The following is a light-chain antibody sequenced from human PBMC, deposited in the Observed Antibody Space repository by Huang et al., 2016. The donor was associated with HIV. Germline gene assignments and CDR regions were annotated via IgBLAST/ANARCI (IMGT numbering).Light chain of an antibody. V-gene: IGKV3-11*01. Sequence: EIVLTQSPATLSLSPGERATLSCRASQSVSSYLAWYQQKPGQTPRILIYDVSNRATGIQPRFSDSGSGTDFTLTISSLEPEDVSVYFCQHRSNWPSLTFGQETRLDI. CDR3: QHRSNWPSLT. CDR2: DVS. J-gene: IGKJ5*01. CDR1: QSVSSY.